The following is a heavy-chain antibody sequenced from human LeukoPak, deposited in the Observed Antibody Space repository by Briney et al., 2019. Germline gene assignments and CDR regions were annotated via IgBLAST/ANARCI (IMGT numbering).Heavy chain of an antibody. V-gene: IGHV4-39*07. J-gene: IGHJ6*02. CDR3: ARVPKPYRYYGMDV. D-gene: IGHD3-16*02. CDR2: IYYSGST. CDR1: GVSISTTGYY. Sequence: TSETLSLTCTVSGVSISTTGYYWAWIRQPPGKGLEWIASIYYSGSTYYNSSLKSRVTISVDTSRNQFSLKLSSVTAADTAVYYRARVPKPYRYYGMDVWGQGTTVTVSS.